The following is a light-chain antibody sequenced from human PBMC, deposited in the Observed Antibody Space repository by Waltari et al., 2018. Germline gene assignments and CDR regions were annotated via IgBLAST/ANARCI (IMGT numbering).Light chain of an antibody. Sequence: EIVLTQSPATLSVSPGDGATLPCRASQSINDNLAWYQQRPGQAPRLLIFGASTRATGIPARFSGSGSGTEFTLTISSLQSEDFAVYYCQQYNNWPPRGTFGQGTKVEIK. J-gene: IGKJ1*01. CDR1: QSINDN. CDR2: GAS. V-gene: IGKV3-15*01. CDR3: QQYNNWPPRGT.